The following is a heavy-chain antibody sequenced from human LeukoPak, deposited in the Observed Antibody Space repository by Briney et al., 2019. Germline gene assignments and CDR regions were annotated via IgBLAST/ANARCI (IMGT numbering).Heavy chain of an antibody. J-gene: IGHJ4*02. CDR2: ISSSSSYT. Sequence: NSGGSPRLSCAASGFTFSDYYMSWIRQAPGKGLEWVSYISSSSSYTNYADSVKGRFTISRDNAKNSLYLQMNSLRAEDTAVYYCAAESIYYDSSGYYSGWGQGTLVTVSS. CDR1: GFTFSDYY. V-gene: IGHV3-11*05. CDR3: AAESIYYDSSGYYSG. D-gene: IGHD3-22*01.